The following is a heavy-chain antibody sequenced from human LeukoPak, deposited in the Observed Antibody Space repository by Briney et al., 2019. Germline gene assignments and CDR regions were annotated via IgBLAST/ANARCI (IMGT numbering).Heavy chain of an antibody. J-gene: IGHJ4*02. Sequence: SETLSLTCTVSGGSISSSSYYWGWIRQPPVKGLEWIGSIYYSGSTYYNPSLKSRVTISVDTSKNQFSLKPSSVTAADTAVYYCARARLGYSSSWYPPALDYWGQGTLVTVSS. CDR2: IYYSGST. V-gene: IGHV4-39*01. CDR3: ARARLGYSSSWYPPALDY. D-gene: IGHD6-13*01. CDR1: GGSISSSSYY.